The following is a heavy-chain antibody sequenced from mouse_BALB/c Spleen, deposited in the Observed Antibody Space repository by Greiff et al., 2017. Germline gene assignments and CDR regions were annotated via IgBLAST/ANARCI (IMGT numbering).Heavy chain of an antibody. D-gene: IGHD2-1*01. J-gene: IGHJ4*01. Sequence: VMLVESGPGLVAPSQSLSITCTVSGFSLTSYGVHWVRQPPGKGLEWLGVIWAGGSTNYNSALMSRLSISKDNSKSQVFLKMNSLQTDDTAMYYCDREELRSYGNSYAMDYWGQGTSVTVSS. CDR2: IWAGGST. V-gene: IGHV2-9*02. CDR1: GFSLTSYG. CDR3: DREELRSYGNSYAMDY.